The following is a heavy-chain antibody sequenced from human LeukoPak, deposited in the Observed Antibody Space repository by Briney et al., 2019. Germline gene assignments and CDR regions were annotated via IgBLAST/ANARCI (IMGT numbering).Heavy chain of an antibody. V-gene: IGHV1-69*06. CDR2: IAPISGTP. CDR1: GGTFTHYV. CDR3: AREGEYYSESGNLVDASDV. J-gene: IGHJ3*01. D-gene: IGHD3-10*01. Sequence: SVKVSCKASGGTFTHYVVSWVRQAPGQGLEWMGGIAPISGTPMYAQRFQGRVTISADTSTYTAFMEMSSLTSEDTAMYYCAREGEYYSESGNLVDASDVWGQGTMVTVSA.